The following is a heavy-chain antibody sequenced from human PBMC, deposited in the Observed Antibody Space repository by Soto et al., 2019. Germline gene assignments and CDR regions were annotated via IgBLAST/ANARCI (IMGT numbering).Heavy chain of an antibody. V-gene: IGHV1-69*01. CDR1: GGNSSSYA. CDR2: IIPIFGTA. D-gene: IGHD3-3*02. Sequence: QVQLVQSGAEVKKPGSSVKVSCKASGGNSSSYAINWVRQAPGQGLEWMGGIIPIFGTANYAQKLQGRVTIIADEYTSTPYISLGSLRSEDTAVYYCARGIGISVNAMDVWGQGTTVTVSS. J-gene: IGHJ6*02. CDR3: ARGIGISVNAMDV.